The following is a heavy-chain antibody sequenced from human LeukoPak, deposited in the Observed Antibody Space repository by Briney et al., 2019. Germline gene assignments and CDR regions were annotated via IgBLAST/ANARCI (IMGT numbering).Heavy chain of an antibody. V-gene: IGHV3-30*01. CDR2: VAYDGTNK. D-gene: IGHD5-12*01. J-gene: IGHJ6*03. CDR1: GFIFRNYA. Sequence: GGSLRLSCAASGFIFRNYAMHWVRQAPGKGVEWVAVVAYDGTNKYYAGSVKGRFTVSRDNSKNTLFLQMNSLRAEDTAVYYCARENNSGYDYYFYYMDVWGKGTTVTVSS. CDR3: ARENNSGYDYYFYYMDV.